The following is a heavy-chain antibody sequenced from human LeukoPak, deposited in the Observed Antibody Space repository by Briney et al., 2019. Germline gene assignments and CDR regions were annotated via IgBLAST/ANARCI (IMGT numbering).Heavy chain of an antibody. CDR2: ISYDGSNK. D-gene: IGHD3-9*01. V-gene: IGHV3-30*18. Sequence: GGSLRLSCAASGFTFSSYGMHWVRQAPGKGLEGVAVISYDGSNKYYADSVKGRFTISRDNSKNTLYLQMNSLRAEDTAVYYCAKDPLRYFDWSYGMDVWGKGTTVTVSS. CDR1: GFTFSSYG. CDR3: AKDPLRYFDWSYGMDV. J-gene: IGHJ6*04.